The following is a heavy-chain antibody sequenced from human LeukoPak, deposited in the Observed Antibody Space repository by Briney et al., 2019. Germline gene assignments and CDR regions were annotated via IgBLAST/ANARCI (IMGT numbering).Heavy chain of an antibody. CDR1: GYSFSGYY. CDR2: INPSSGGT. J-gene: IGHJ4*02. D-gene: IGHD2-2*01. CDR3: TKVFIKYCSTPSCYVFDY. V-gene: IGHV1-2*02. Sequence: ASVKVSCKASGYSFSGYYIHWVRQAPGQGPEWMGWINPSSGGTNYAQQFQGRVTMTRDTSISTAYMELSRLTSDDTAVYYCTKVFIKYCSTPSCYVFDYWGQGTLVTVSS.